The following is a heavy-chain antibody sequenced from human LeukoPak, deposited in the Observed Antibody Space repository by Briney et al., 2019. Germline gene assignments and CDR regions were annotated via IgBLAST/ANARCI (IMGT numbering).Heavy chain of an antibody. Sequence: GGSLRLSCAASGFTFSSYPIHWVPQAPGKGLEYVSAISSNGGSTFYANSVKGRFIVSRDNSKNTLYLQMGSLRAEDLAVYYCARRAPGFSSGWLDYWGQGTLVTV. V-gene: IGHV3-64*01. CDR2: ISSNGGST. CDR3: ARRAPGFSSGWLDY. J-gene: IGHJ4*02. CDR1: GFTFSSYP. D-gene: IGHD6-19*01.